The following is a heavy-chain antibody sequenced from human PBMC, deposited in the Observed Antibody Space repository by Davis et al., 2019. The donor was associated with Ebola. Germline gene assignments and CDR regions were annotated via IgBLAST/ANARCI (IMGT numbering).Heavy chain of an antibody. CDR2: IYYSGST. J-gene: IGHJ5*02. CDR1: GGSISSYY. CDR3: ARGVGVTVTTCWFDP. D-gene: IGHD4-17*01. V-gene: IGHV4-59*01. Sequence: PSETLSLTCTVSGGSISSYYWSWIRQPPGKGLEWIGYIYYSGSTNYNPSLKSRVTISVDTSKNQFSLKLSSVTAADTAVYYCARGVGVTVTTCWFDPWGQGTLVTVSS.